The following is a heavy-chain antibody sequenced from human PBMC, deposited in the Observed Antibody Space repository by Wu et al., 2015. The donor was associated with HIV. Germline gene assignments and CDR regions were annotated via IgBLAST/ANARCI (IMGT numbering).Heavy chain of an antibody. CDR1: GYTFTSYG. J-gene: IGHJ4*02. CDR2: INPNSGGT. CDR3: AGYSSGYNWLRY. V-gene: IGHV1-2*02. Sequence: QVQLVQSGAEMKKPGASVKVSCKASGYTFTSYGISWVRQAPGQGLEWMGWINPNSGGTNYAQKFQGRVTMTLDTSINTAYMELNRLRSDDTAVYYCAGYSSGYNWLRYWGQGTLVTVSS. D-gene: IGHD6-19*01.